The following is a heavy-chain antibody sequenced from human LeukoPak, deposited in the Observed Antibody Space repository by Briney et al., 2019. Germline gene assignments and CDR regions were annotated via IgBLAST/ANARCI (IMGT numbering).Heavy chain of an antibody. J-gene: IGHJ5*02. Sequence: PSETLSLTCTVAGGSFRGDYYWAWIRQPPGKGLEWIGSIYSGGRIYYNPSLKSRVTISVDTSKNQFSLKLSSVTAADTAVYYCARERRYVRQPPYLGSGGSAGWFDPWGQGTLVTVSS. CDR2: IYSGGRI. CDR3: ARERRYVRQPPYLGSGGSAGWFDP. V-gene: IGHV4-39*07. CDR1: GGSFRGDYY. D-gene: IGHD2-15*01.